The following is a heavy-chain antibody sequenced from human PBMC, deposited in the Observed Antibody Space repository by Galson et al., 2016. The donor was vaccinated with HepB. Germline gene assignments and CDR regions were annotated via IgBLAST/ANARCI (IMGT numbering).Heavy chain of an antibody. V-gene: IGHV3-48*02. D-gene: IGHD1-20*01. CDR3: ARDGAPESITGTVWINNYYMDV. CDR2: ISSSRSTI. J-gene: IGHJ6*03. Sequence: SLRLSCAASGLTFSSAWMNWVRQAPGKGLEWVSYISSSRSTIYYADSVKGRFTISRDNAKDSLYLQMNSLRDEDTAVYYCARDGAPESITGTVWINNYYMDVWGKGTTVTVSS. CDR1: GLTFSSAW.